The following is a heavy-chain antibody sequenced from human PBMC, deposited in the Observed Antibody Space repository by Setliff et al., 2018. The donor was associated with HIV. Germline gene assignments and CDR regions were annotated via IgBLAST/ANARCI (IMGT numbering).Heavy chain of an antibody. CDR1: SDSISSGSYY. J-gene: IGHJ4*02. CDR3: ARQMTIPGVAVTPVDY. D-gene: IGHD3-3*01. Sequence: PSETLSLTCSVSSDSISSGSYYWSWIRLPAGKGLEWIGQIHTSGSTNYNPSLKSRLTISIDTSKNQFSLKLNSVTATDTAVYYCARQMTIPGVAVTPVDYWGQGALVTVSS. V-gene: IGHV4-61*09. CDR2: IHTSGST.